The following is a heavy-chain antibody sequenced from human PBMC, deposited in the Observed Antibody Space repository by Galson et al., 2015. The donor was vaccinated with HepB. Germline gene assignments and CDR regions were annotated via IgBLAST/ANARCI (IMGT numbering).Heavy chain of an antibody. Sequence: QSGAEVKKPGESLRISCKGSGYSFTSYWISWVRQMPGKGLEWMGRIDPSDSYTNYSPSFQGHVTISADKSISTAYLQWSSLKASDTAMYYCARRGMATIKYNYGMDVWGQGTTVTVSS. CDR2: IDPSDSYT. J-gene: IGHJ6*02. D-gene: IGHD5-24*01. CDR3: ARRGMATIKYNYGMDV. CDR1: GYSFTSYW. V-gene: IGHV5-10-1*01.